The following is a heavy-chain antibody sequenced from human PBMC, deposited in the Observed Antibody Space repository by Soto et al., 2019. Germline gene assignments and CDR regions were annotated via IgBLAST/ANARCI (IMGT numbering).Heavy chain of an antibody. J-gene: IGHJ4*02. V-gene: IGHV4-34*01. CDR1: GGSFTGYS. Sequence: SETLSLTCAVHGGSFTGYSWSWIRQPPGQGLEWVGEIHHGGSTNYNPSLKSRVTISLDTSKNQFSLNLTSVTAADTAFYYCTRFPMMYYGAATYEYFDSWGQGTLVTVSS. D-gene: IGHD3-10*01. CDR2: IHHGGST. CDR3: TRFPMMYYGAATYEYFDS.